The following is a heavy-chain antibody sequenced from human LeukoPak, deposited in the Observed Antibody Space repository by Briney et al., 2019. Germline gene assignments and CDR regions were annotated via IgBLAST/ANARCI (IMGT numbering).Heavy chain of an antibody. CDR1: SGSISSGASD. V-gene: IGHV4-31*03. CDR3: ARAARQGFTIIVVPFFYFDL. CDR2: INHSGST. D-gene: IGHD3-22*01. Sequence: PSETLSLTCTVSSGSISSGASDWGWIRQHPKRGLEWVGYINHSGSTYYNPSLGSRVTMSVDTSKNQFSLKLSSVTAADSAVYYCARAARQGFTIIVVPFFYFDLWGRGTLVTVSS. J-gene: IGHJ2*01.